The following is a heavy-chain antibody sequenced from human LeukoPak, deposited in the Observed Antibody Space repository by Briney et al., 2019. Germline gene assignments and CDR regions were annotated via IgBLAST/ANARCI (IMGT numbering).Heavy chain of an antibody. CDR3: ARRMYYYDSSGYPYYFDY. J-gene: IGHJ4*02. Sequence: GESLKISCEGSGYSFTSYWIGWVRQMPGKGLEWMGIIYTGDSDTRYSPSFQGQVTISADKSISTAYLQWSSLKASDTAMYYCARRMYYYDSSGYPYYFDYWGQGTLVTVSS. V-gene: IGHV5-51*01. D-gene: IGHD3-22*01. CDR1: GYSFTSYW. CDR2: IYTGDSDT.